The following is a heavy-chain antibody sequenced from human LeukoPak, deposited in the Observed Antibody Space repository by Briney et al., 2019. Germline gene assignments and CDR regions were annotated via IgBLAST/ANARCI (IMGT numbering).Heavy chain of an antibody. V-gene: IGHV3-11*06. CDR1: GFTFSDYY. Sequence: PGGSLRLSCAASGFTFSDYYMSWIRQAPGKGLEWVSYISSSSSYTNYADSVKGRFTISRDNAKNSLYLQMNSLRADDTAVYYCARAGTRRAYYFDYWGQGTLVTVSS. D-gene: IGHD6-19*01. CDR2: ISSSSSYT. J-gene: IGHJ4*02. CDR3: ARAGTRRAYYFDY.